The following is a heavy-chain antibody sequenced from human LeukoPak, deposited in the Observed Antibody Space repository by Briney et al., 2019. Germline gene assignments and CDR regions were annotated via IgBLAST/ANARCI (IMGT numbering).Heavy chain of an antibody. V-gene: IGHV3-48*01. J-gene: IGHJ3*02. Sequence: GGSLRLSCAASGFTFSNYHMNWVRQAPGKGLEWVSYITSSSSTIYYADSVKGRFTISRDNAKNSLYLQMNSLRAEDTAVYYCARLGLRITMTTAPDDAFDIWGQGTMVTVSS. CDR2: ITSSSSTI. D-gene: IGHD3-22*01. CDR3: ARLGLRITMTTAPDDAFDI. CDR1: GFTFSNYH.